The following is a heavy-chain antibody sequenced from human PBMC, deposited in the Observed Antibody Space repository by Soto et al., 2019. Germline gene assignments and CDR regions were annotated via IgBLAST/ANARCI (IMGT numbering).Heavy chain of an antibody. CDR3: AKGTEYTSSSPMGF. V-gene: IGHV3-21*01. Sequence: EVQLVESGGGLVKPGGSLKLSCAASGFTFSSLSMHWVRQAPGKGLEWVSSISSSSSYIYYEDSMKGRFIISRDNAKNSLYLQMNSLRAVDTGVYSGAKGTEYTSSSPMGFWGLGIMVTVCS. D-gene: IGHD6-6*01. CDR1: GFTFSSLS. J-gene: IGHJ4*02. CDR2: ISSSSSYI.